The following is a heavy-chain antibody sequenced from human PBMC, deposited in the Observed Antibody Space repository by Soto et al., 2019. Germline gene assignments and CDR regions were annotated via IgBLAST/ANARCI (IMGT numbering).Heavy chain of an antibody. J-gene: IGHJ4*02. D-gene: IGHD3-22*01. V-gene: IGHV1-69*01. Sequence: QVQLVQSGAEVRKPGSSVKVSCKASGGTFSRHAISWVRQAHGQGLEWMGGIIPIFGTENHAQKFQGRVTIIADESTSTVYMELSSLRSEDTAMYYCARGWGYDSNDYYYAYWGQGTLVIVSS. CDR1: GGTFSRHA. CDR3: ARGWGYDSNDYYYAY. CDR2: IIPIFGTE.